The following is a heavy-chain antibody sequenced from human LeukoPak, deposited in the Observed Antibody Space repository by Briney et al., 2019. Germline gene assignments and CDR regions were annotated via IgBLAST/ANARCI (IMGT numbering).Heavy chain of an antibody. V-gene: IGHV3-7*01. J-gene: IGHJ6*02. CDR3: AGNLMDV. CDR1: GFTFSSYW. CDR2: TNQDGGET. D-gene: IGHD2/OR15-2a*01. Sequence: PGGSLRLSCAASGFTFSSYWMTWVRQAPGKGLEWVANTNQDGGETNYVDSVKGRFTISRDNAKNSVYLQMNRLRVEDTGVYYCAGNLMDVWGQGTTVTVS.